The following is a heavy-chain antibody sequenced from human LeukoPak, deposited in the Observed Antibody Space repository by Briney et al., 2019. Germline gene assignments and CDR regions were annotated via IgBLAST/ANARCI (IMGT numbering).Heavy chain of an antibody. J-gene: IGHJ4*02. D-gene: IGHD3-22*01. V-gene: IGHV3-23*01. Sequence: GGSLRLSCAASGFTFSSYAMSWVRQAPGKGLEWVSAISGSGGSTYYADSVKGRFTISRDNSENTLYLQMNSLRAEDTAVYYCAKALRRYSSGYYFDYWGQGTLVTVSS. CDR2: ISGSGGST. CDR3: AKALRRYSSGYYFDY. CDR1: GFTFSSYA.